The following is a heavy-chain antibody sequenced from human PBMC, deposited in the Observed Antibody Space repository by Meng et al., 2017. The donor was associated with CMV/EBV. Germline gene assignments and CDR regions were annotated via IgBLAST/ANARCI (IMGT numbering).Heavy chain of an antibody. CDR1: GGTFSSYA. D-gene: IGHD6-13*01. CDR3: AIAAAGFGNWLDP. Sequence: SVKVSCKASGGTFSSYAISWVRQAPGQGLEWMGGIIPIFGTANYAQKFQGRVTITTDESTSTAYMELSSLRSEDTAVYYCAIAAAGFGNWLDPWGQGTLVTVSS. J-gene: IGHJ5*02. V-gene: IGHV1-69*05. CDR2: IIPIFGTA.